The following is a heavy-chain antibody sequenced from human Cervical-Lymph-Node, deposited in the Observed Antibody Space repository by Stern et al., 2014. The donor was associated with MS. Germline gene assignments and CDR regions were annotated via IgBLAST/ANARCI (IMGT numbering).Heavy chain of an antibody. Sequence: QVQLQESGPGLVKPSETLSLTCTVSGYSISSGYYWGWIRQPPGKGLEWIGGIYHSGSTYYNPSLKSRVTISVDTSKNKFSLKLSSVTAADTAVYYCARAEGYGYEIDYWGQGTLVTVSS. V-gene: IGHV4-38-2*02. CDR2: IYHSGST. D-gene: IGHD5-12*01. CDR1: GYSISSGYY. J-gene: IGHJ4*02. CDR3: ARAEGYGYEIDY.